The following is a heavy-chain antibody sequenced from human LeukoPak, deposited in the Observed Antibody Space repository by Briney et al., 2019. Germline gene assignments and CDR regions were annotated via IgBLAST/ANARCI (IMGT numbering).Heavy chain of an antibody. J-gene: IGHJ5*02. CDR2: VSSSSSYI. Sequence: KPGGSLRLSCAASGFTFSSYSMNWVRQAPGKGLEWVSSVSSSSSYIYYADSVKGRFTISRDNAKNSLYLQMNSLRAEDTAVYYCARDLTAWTAIPYNWFDPWGQGTLVTVSS. CDR3: ARDLTAWTAIPYNWFDP. V-gene: IGHV3-21*01. D-gene: IGHD2-21*02. CDR1: GFTFSSYS.